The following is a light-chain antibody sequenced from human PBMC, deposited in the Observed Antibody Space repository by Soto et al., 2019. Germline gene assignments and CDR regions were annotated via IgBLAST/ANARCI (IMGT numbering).Light chain of an antibody. V-gene: IGLV2-14*01. J-gene: IGLJ3*02. CDR1: RSDVGGYTY. Sequence: QSVLTQPASVSGSPGQSITISCTGTRSDVGGYTYVSWYQQHPTKAPKLILYEVSRRPSGVSNRFSGSKSGSTASLTISGLQPEDEADYYCSSYTIGSTPWLFGGGTKVTVL. CDR2: EVS. CDR3: SSYTIGSTPWL.